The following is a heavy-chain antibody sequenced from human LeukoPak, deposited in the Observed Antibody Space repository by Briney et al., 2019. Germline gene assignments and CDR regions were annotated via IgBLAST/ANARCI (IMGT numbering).Heavy chain of an antibody. CDR2: IYYGGNT. D-gene: IGHD3-22*01. J-gene: IGHJ4*02. Sequence: PSETLSLTGTVPGGPISSRVYYGAWIPQPPGKGLEWMGNIYYGGNTYYNPSLKTRVTLSVDTSKNQFSLKLTSVTATDTAVYYCARLRDSSGFYSRVWGQGTMVAVSS. CDR1: GGPISSRVYY. CDR3: ARLRDSSGFYSRV. V-gene: IGHV4-39*01.